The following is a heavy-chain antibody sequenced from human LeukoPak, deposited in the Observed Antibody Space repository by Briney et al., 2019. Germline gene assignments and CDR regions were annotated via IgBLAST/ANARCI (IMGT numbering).Heavy chain of an antibody. CDR3: ATWGIAVAGTFDY. CDR2: IYYSGST. D-gene: IGHD6-19*01. CDR1: GGSISSSY. J-gene: IGHJ4*02. V-gene: IGHV4-59*08. Sequence: SQTLSLTCTVSGGSISSSYWSWIRQPPGKGLEWIGYIYYSGSTNYNPSFKSRVAISVDTSKNQFSLKLSSVTAADTAVYYCATWGIAVAGTFDYWGQGTLVTVST.